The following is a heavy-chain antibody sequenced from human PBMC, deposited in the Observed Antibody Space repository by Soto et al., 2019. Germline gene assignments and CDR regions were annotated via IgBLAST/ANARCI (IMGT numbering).Heavy chain of an antibody. CDR1: GGTFGGLY. V-gene: IGHV4-34*01. CDR3: ARYLEYSRSGYLDWFDP. CDR2: MNHSGST. D-gene: IGHD6-13*01. J-gene: IGHJ5*02. Sequence: PLEPHSVPRAVVGGTFGGLYWRRIRQPTRKGLERIGGMNHSGSTNYNLSLKSRVTISVDTSKNQFSLKLSSVTAADTAVYYCARYLEYSRSGYLDWFDPLGKRTLVTVSS.